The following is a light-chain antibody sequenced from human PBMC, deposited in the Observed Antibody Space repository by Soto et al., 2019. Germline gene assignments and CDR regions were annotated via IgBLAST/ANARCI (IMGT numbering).Light chain of an antibody. V-gene: IGKV1-5*03. CDR1: QSISDW. CDR2: KAS. CDR3: HQYYSYSRT. Sequence: DVQMTQSPSTLSASVGDRVTITCRASQSISDWLAWYQQKPGKAPKLLIYKASSLESGVPSRFSASGSGTEFTLTISSLQPDDFATYYCHQYYSYSRTFGQGTKVEIK. J-gene: IGKJ1*01.